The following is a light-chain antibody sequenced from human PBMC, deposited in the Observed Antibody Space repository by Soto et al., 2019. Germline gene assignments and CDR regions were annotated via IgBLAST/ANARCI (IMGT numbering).Light chain of an antibody. CDR1: QSISSW. CDR2: AAS. J-gene: IGKJ5*01. V-gene: IGKV1-12*01. Sequence: DIELTQSPSSVSSSVGERVTLTCRASQSISSWLAWYQQKPGKAPKLLIYAASSLQSGVPSRFSGSGSGTDFTLTISRLEPEDFAVYYCQQYGSSPPITFGQGTRLEIK. CDR3: QQYGSSPPIT.